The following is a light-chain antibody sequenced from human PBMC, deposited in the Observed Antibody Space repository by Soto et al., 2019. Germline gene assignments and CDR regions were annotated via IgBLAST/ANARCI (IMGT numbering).Light chain of an antibody. CDR3: SSYASSTTPYV. Sequence: QSALTQPASVSGYPGQSITISCTGTSSDVGSYNLVSWYQQHPGKAPKLMIYEGSKRPSGVSNRFSGSKSGNTASLTISGLQAEDEADYYCSSYASSTTPYVFGTGTKVTVL. V-gene: IGLV2-14*02. J-gene: IGLJ1*01. CDR1: SSDVGSYNL. CDR2: EGS.